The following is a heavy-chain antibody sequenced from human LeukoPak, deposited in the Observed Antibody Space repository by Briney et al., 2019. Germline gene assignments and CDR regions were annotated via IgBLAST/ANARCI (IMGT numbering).Heavy chain of an antibody. CDR3: ARVRGLTGYSPFDY. J-gene: IGHJ4*02. Sequence: GGSLRLSCAASGSTFSSYGMHWVRQAPGKGLEWVAVIWYDGSNKYYADSVKGRFTISRDNSKNTLYLQMNSLRAEDTAVYYCARVRGLTGYSPFDYWGQGTLVTVSS. CDR2: IWYDGSNK. CDR1: GSTFSSYG. D-gene: IGHD3-9*01. V-gene: IGHV3-33*01.